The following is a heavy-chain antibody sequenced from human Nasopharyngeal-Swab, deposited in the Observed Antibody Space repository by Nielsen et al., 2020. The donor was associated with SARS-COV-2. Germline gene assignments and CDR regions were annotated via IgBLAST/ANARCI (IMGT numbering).Heavy chain of an antibody. V-gene: IGHV4-39*01. J-gene: IGHJ4*02. D-gene: IGHD5-18*01. CDR2: IYYSGST. CDR3: ARHWRGYSYGLNLVYYFDY. CDR1: GGSISSSSYY. Sequence: SETLSLTCTVSGGSISSSSYYWGWIRQPPGKGLEWIGSIYYSGSTYYNPSLKSRVTISVDTSKNQFSLKLSSVTAADTAVYYCARHWRGYSYGLNLVYYFDYWGQGTLVTVSS.